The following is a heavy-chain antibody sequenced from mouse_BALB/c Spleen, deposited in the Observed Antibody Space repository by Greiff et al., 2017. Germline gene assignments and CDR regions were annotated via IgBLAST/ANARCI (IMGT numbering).Heavy chain of an antibody. Sequence: EVKLMESGGGLVQPGGSLKLSCAASGFTFSSYGMSWVRQTPDKRLELVATINSNGGSTYYPDSVKGRFTISRDNAKNTLYLQMSSLKSEDTAMYYCAREREITTVFDYWGQGTTLTVSS. CDR1: GFTFSSYG. V-gene: IGHV5-6-3*01. J-gene: IGHJ2*01. CDR3: AREREITTVFDY. CDR2: INSNGGST. D-gene: IGHD1-1*01.